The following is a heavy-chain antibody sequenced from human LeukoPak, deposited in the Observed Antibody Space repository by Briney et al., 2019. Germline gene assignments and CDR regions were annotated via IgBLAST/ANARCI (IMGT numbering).Heavy chain of an antibody. V-gene: IGHV4-39*01. CDR2: IYYSGST. D-gene: IGHD2-15*01. J-gene: IGHJ6*03. CDR1: GVSINSSSYY. CDR3: ASSIYCSGGSCYSDYYYMDV. Sequence: PSETLSLTCTVSGVSINSSSYYWGWIRQPPGKGLEWIGSIYYSGSTYYNPSLKSRFTISVDTSKNQFSLKLSSVTAADTAVYYCASSIYCSGGSCYSDYYYMDVWGKGTTVTISS.